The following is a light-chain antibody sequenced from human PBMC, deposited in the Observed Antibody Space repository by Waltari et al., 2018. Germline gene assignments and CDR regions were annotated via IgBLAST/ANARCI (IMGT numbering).Light chain of an antibody. J-gene: IGKJ3*01. Sequence: DIQMTQSPSSVSASVGDRVTITCRASQGIRSWVAWYQQRPGKAPKLLIYAASSLQSGVPSRFSGSGYGTDFTLTISSLQPEDFAPYYCQQAHTCPPPFGPGTKVHIQ. V-gene: IGKV1-12*01. CDR3: QQAHTCPPP. CDR2: AAS. CDR1: QGIRSW.